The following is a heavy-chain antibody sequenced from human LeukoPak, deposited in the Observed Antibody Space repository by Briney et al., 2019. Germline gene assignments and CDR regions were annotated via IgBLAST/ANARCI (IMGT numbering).Heavy chain of an antibody. V-gene: IGHV3-23*01. J-gene: IGHJ3*01. CDR2: IIGSYGST. CDR3: AKALKSGDYLSNAFDV. D-gene: IGHD1-26*01. Sequence: GASVNVSCKASGGTFSSYAMSWVRQAPGKGLEWVSAIIGSYGSTYYADSVKGRFTVSGDSFKNTLYLQMNSLRAEDTAVYYCAKALKSGDYLSNAFDVWGQGTMVTVSS. CDR1: GGTFSSYA.